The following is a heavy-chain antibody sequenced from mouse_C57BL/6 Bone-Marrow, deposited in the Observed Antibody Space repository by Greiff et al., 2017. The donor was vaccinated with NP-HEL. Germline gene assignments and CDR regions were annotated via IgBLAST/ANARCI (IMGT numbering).Heavy chain of an antibody. V-gene: IGHV14-1*01. CDR2: IDPEDGDT. J-gene: IGHJ4*01. D-gene: IGHD2-5*01. Sequence: EVQLVESGAELVRPGASVKLSCTASGFNIKDYYMHWVKQRPEQGLEWIGRIDPEDGDTEYAPKFQGKATMTVDTSSNTAYLQLSSLTSDDTAVYYCTPYSNLPRGAMDYWGQGTSVTVSS. CDR1: GFNIKDYY. CDR3: TPYSNLPRGAMDY.